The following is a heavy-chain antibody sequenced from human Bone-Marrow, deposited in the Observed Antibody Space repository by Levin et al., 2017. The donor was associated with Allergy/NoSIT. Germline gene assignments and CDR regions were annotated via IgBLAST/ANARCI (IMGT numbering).Heavy chain of an antibody. CDR2: IANDGIRT. CDR1: GFTFSHYG. J-gene: IGHJ5*01. Sequence: TGGSLRLSCSASGFTFSHYGMHWVRQAPGKGLEYVSTIANDGIRTYYADSVKGRFTISRDNSKNTLYLQMTTLKIEDTAMYFCGKDAWAADDSWGQGTLVTVSS. D-gene: IGHD3-16*01. CDR3: GKDAWAADDS. V-gene: IGHV3-64D*06.